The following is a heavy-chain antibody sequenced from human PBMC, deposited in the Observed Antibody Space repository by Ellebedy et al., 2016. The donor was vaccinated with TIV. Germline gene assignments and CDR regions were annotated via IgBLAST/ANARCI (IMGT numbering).Heavy chain of an antibody. CDR3: ASRMAGVDYFYGMDV. D-gene: IGHD5-24*01. CDR1: GGTSSSYP. J-gene: IGHJ6*02. V-gene: IGHV1-69*13. Sequence: AASVKVSCKASGGTSSSYPVSWVRQAPGQGLEWMGGIIPLFGTITYGQKFQGRVTITADESTSTAYMELSSLRPEDTAVYYCASRMAGVDYFYGMDVWGQGTTVTVSS. CDR2: IIPLFGTI.